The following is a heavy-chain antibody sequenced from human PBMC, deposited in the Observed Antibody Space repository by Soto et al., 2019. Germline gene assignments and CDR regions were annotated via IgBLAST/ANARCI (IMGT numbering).Heavy chain of an antibody. CDR2: FSHTGGT. Sequence: SDTISLTCAVCGASISSGGHSWTWIRQPPGEGLEWIGYFSHTGGTYYNPSLKSRVIISVDGSKNHLSLKLRSVTAADTAVYYCARLNGDPDSWGEGTLVTVSS. D-gene: IGHD2-8*01. J-gene: IGHJ4*02. CDR1: GASISSGGHS. CDR3: ARLNGDPDS. V-gene: IGHV4-30-2*01.